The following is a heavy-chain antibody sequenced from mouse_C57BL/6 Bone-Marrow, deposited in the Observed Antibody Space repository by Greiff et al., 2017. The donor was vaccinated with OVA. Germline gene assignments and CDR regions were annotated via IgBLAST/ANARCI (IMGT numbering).Heavy chain of an antibody. V-gene: IGHV3-8*01. CDR2: ISYSGST. CDR3: ARWITTVVAGGGYYFDY. D-gene: IGHD1-1*01. Sequence: EVQLVESGPGLAKPSQTLSLTCSVTGYSITSDYWNWIRKFPGNKLEYMGYISYSGSTYYNPSLKSRISITRDTSKNQYYLQLNSVTTEDTATYYCARWITTVVAGGGYYFDYWGQGTTLTVSS. CDR1: GYSITSDY. J-gene: IGHJ2*01.